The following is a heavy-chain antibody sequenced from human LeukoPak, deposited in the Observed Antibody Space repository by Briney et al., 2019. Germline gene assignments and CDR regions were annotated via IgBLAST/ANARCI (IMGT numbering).Heavy chain of an antibody. D-gene: IGHD3-22*01. CDR1: EFTFSSYW. Sequence: QAGGSLRLSCAASEFTFSSYWMHWVRQAPGKGLVWVSRINSDGSSTSYADSVKGRFTTSRDNAKNTLYLQMNSLRAEDTAVYYCARDDHYDSSGYYYGPFDYWGQGTLVTVSS. J-gene: IGHJ4*02. CDR3: ARDDHYDSSGYYYGPFDY. V-gene: IGHV3-74*01. CDR2: INSDGSST.